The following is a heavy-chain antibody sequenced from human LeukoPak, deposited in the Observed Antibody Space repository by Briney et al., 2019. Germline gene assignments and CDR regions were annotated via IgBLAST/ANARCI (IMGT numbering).Heavy chain of an antibody. CDR2: IYYSGST. J-gene: IGHJ5*02. Sequence: SETLSLTCTVSGGSISRYYWSWIRQPPGKGLEWIGYIYYSGSTNYNPSLKSRVTISVDTSKNQFSLKLSSVTAADTAVYYCARDNLRWFDPWGQGTLVTVSS. CDR1: GGSISRYY. CDR3: ARDNLRWFDP. V-gene: IGHV4-59*01. D-gene: IGHD1-14*01.